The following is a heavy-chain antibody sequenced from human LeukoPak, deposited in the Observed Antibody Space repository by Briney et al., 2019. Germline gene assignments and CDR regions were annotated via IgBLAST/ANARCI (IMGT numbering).Heavy chain of an antibody. CDR2: ISGSGGST. CDR3: AKAGPGSLYYYYGMDV. V-gene: IGHV3-23*01. J-gene: IGHJ6*02. Sequence: GGSQRLSCADSGFTFSSYAMSWVRQAPGKGLEWASAISGSGGSTYYADSVKGRFTISRDNSKNTLYLQMNSLRAEDTAVYYCAKAGPGSLYYYYGMDVWGQGTTVTVSS. D-gene: IGHD7-27*01. CDR1: GFTFSSYA.